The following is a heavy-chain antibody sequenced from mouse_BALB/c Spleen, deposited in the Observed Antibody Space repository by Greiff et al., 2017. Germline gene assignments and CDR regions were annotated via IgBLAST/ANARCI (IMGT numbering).Heavy chain of an antibody. D-gene: IGHD2-14*01. V-gene: IGHV1-74*01. J-gene: IGHJ3*01. CDR2: IHPSDSDT. CDR1: GYSFTSYW. CDR3: ARSNYRDDEGFAY. Sequence: QVQLQQPGAELVRPGASVKLSCKASGYSFTSYWMNWVKQRPGQGLEWIGMIHPSDSDTRLNQKFKDKATLTVDKSSSTAYMQLSSPTSEDSAVSDCARSNYRDDEGFAYWGQGTLVTVSA.